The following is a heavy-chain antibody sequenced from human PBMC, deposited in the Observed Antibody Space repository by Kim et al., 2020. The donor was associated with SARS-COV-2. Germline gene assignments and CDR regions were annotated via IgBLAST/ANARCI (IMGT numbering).Heavy chain of an antibody. D-gene: IGHD3-10*01. J-gene: IGHJ6*02. CDR1: GFTFSSYS. CDR3: ASVAWSYYISHYYYSMDV. V-gene: IGHV3-21*01. CDR2: ISSSSSYI. Sequence: GGSLRLSCAASGFTFSSYSMNWVRQAPGKGLEWVSSISSSSSYIYYADSVKGRLTISRDNAKNSLYLQMNSLRAEDTAVYYCASVAWSYYISHYYYSMDVWGQGATVTVSS.